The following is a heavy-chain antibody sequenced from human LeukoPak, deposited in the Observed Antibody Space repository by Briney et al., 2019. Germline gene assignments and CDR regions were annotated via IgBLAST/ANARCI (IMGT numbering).Heavy chain of an antibody. J-gene: IGHJ4*02. CDR2: IYYSGST. D-gene: IGHD1-1*01. Sequence: PSETLSLTCTVSGGSISSGSYYWSWIRQPAGKGLEWIGYIYYSGSTNYNPSLKSRVTISVDTSKNQFSLKLSSVTAADTAVYYCARGAPGRLNDYWGQGTLVTVSS. CDR1: GGSISSGSYY. V-gene: IGHV4-61*10. CDR3: ARGAPGRLNDY.